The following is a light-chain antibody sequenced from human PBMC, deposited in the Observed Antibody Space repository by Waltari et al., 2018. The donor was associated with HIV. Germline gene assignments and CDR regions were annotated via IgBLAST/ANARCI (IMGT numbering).Light chain of an antibody. CDR1: PPKTGSNT. Sequence: QSFLTQQPPPSGPPGQRATTLFPGSPPKTGSNTVNWYQHLPGTAPKLLIYSNNQRPSGVPDRFSGSKSGTSASLAISGLQSEDEADYYCATWDDSPDGPVFGGGTKLTVL. CDR3: ATWDDSPDGPV. J-gene: IGLJ3*02. CDR2: SNN. V-gene: IGLV1-44*01.